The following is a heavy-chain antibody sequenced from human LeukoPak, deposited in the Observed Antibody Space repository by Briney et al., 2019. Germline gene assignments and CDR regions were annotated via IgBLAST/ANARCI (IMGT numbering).Heavy chain of an antibody. V-gene: IGHV3-7*01. CDR1: GFTFISYW. CDR3: VISGNYGVNFLDS. CDR2: IKQDGSEK. D-gene: IGHD2/OR15-2a*01. J-gene: IGHJ5*01. Sequence: GGSLRLSCAASGFTFISYWVSWVRQAPGKGLEWVANIKQDGSEKYYVDSVKGRFTISRDNAENSLYLQMNSLRAEDTAVYYCVISGNYGVNFLDSRGQGTLVTVSS.